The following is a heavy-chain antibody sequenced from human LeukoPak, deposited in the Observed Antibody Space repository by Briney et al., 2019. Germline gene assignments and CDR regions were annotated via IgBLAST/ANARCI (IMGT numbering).Heavy chain of an antibody. Sequence: PGGSLRLSCAASGFTFSSYPMSWVRQAPGKGLEWVSAISGSGGSTYYADSVKGRFTISRDNSKNTLYLQMNSLRAEDTAVYYCAKDGSRWLQLGYFDYWGQGTLVTVSS. J-gene: IGHJ4*02. CDR1: GFTFSSYP. D-gene: IGHD5-24*01. CDR2: ISGSGGST. CDR3: AKDGSRWLQLGYFDY. V-gene: IGHV3-23*01.